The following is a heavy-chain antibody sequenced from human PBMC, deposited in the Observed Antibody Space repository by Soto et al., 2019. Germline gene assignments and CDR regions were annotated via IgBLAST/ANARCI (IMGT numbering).Heavy chain of an antibody. CDR3: ARTDNVSYYPY. D-gene: IGHD2-15*01. CDR2: IYHSVTT. CDR1: GDSISSGYY. J-gene: IGHJ4*02. Sequence: PSETLSLTCAVSGDSISSGYYWAWIRRPPGKGLEWIGSIYHSVTTYYNPSLKSRVTISVDTSRNQFSLKLSSVTAADSAVYYCARTDNVSYYPYFGQATLVTVS. V-gene: IGHV4-38-2*01.